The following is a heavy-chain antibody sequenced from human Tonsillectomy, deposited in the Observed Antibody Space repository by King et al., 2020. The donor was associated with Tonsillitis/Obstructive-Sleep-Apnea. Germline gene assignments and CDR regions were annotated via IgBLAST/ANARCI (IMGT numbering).Heavy chain of an antibody. Sequence: QVQLQQWGAGLLKPSETLSLTCAVYGGSFSGYYWSWIRQPPGKGLEWIGEINDSGGANYNPSLKSRVTISIDTSQNQFSLILTSVPAADTSMYYCARGSYSYNAMDVWGQGTTVTVSS. V-gene: IGHV4-34*01. D-gene: IGHD5-18*01. J-gene: IGHJ6*02. CDR1: GGSFSGYY. CDR2: INDSGGA. CDR3: ARGSYSYNAMDV.